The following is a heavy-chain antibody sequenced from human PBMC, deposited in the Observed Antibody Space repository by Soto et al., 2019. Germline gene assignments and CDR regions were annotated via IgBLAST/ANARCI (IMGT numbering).Heavy chain of an antibody. CDR2: INPNSGDT. J-gene: IGHJ5*02. CDR1: VSTFTGYY. CDR3: ARGIVVRGQGWFDP. Sequence: GASVKVSCKASVSTFTGYYIHWVRQAPGQGLVWMGWINPNSGDTNLAQKFQGRVTMTRDTSSSTTYMELSRLASDDTAAYFCARGIVVRGQGWFDPWGQGTRVTVSS. D-gene: IGHD2-15*01. V-gene: IGHV1-2*02.